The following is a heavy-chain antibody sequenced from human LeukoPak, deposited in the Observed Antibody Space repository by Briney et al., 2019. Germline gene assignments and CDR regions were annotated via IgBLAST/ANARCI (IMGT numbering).Heavy chain of an antibody. J-gene: IGHJ5*02. CDR3: ARGRSLNRRYQLLYGNNWFDP. D-gene: IGHD2-2*02. CDR1: GGSFSGYY. V-gene: IGHV4-34*01. Sequence: KPSETLSLTCAVYGGSFSGYYWSWIRQPPGKGLEWIGEINHSGSTNYNPSLKSRVTISVDTSKNQFSLKLSSVTAADTAVYYCARGRSLNRRYQLLYGNNWFDPWGQGTLVTVSS. CDR2: INHSGST.